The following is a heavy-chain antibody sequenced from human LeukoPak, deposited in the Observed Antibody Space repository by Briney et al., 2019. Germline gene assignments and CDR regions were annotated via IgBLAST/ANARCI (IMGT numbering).Heavy chain of an antibody. CDR1: GGSISRSGYS. V-gene: IGHV4-30-4*07. CDR2: IYYTGST. D-gene: IGHD3-22*01. J-gene: IGHJ4*02. Sequence: SETLSLTCAVSGGSISRSGYSWSWIRQPPGKGLEWIGYIYYTGSTYYNPSLKSRLTISLDTSKNQFSLKLSSVTAADTAVYYCARGPRYYDSSGYYYIDYWGQGTLVTVSS. CDR3: ARGPRYYDSSGYYYIDY.